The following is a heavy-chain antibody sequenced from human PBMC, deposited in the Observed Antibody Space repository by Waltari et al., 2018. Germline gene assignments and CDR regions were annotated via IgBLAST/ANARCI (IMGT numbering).Heavy chain of an antibody. V-gene: IGHV3-23*01. Sequence: EVQLLESGGGLVQPGGSLRLSCAASGFAFSSYAMIWVRQAPWKGLWGVSAISGSGGSTYYADAVKGRLTISRDNSKNTLYLQMNSLRVEDTAIYYCAKGRVPAAAIYYFDTWGQGTLVTVSS. CDR3: AKGRVPAAAIYYFDT. D-gene: IGHD2-2*01. CDR2: ISGSGGST. CDR1: GFAFSSYA. J-gene: IGHJ4*02.